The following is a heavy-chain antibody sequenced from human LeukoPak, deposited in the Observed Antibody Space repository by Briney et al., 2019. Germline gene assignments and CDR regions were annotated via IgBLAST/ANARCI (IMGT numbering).Heavy chain of an antibody. J-gene: IGHJ6*03. CDR2: INHSGST. D-gene: IGHD6-6*01. V-gene: IGHV4-34*01. CDR3: ARLRSSSSSWNYYYYYMDV. Sequence: SETLSLTCAVYGGSFSGYYWSWIRQPPGKGLEWIGEINHSGSTNYNPSLKSRVTISVDTSKNQFPLKLSSVTAADTAVYYCARLRSSSSSWNYYYYYMDVWGKGTTVTVSS. CDR1: GGSFSGYY.